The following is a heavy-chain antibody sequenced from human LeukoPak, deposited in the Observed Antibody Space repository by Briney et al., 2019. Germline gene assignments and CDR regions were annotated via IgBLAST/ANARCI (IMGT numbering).Heavy chain of an antibody. CDR2: ISGSGGST. CDR1: RFTFSSYA. V-gene: IGHV3-23*01. J-gene: IGHJ4*02. Sequence: PGGSLRLSCAASRFTFSSYAMSWVRQAPGKGLEWVSAISGSGGSTYYADSVKGRFTISRDNSKNTLYLQMDSLRAEDTAVYYCAKDSPSPRGIAAAGTTGFDYWGQGTLVTVSS. CDR3: AKDSPSPRGIAAAGTTGFDY. D-gene: IGHD6-13*01.